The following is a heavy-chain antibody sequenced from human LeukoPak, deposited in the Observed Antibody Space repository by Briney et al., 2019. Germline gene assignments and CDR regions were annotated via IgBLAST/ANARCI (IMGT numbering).Heavy chain of an antibody. CDR2: IYYSGST. J-gene: IGHJ5*02. Sequence: SETLSLTCAVSGGSISNYYWSWIRQPPGKGLEWIGYIYYSGSTNYNPSLKSRVTISVDTSKNQFSLKLSSVTAADTAVYYCARQRFRMITFGGVIVENWFDPWGQGTLVTVSS. D-gene: IGHD3-16*02. CDR3: ARQRFRMITFGGVIVENWFDP. CDR1: GGSISNYY. V-gene: IGHV4-59*08.